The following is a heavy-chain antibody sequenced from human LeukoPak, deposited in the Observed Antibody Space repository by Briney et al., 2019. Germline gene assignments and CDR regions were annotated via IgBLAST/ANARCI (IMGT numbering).Heavy chain of an antibody. Sequence: ASVKVSCKASGYTFTSYDINWVRQATGHGLEWMGWMNPNSGNTGYAQKFQGRVTITRNTSISTAYMELSSLRSEDTAVYYCASTTRGYSYGNFDYWGQGTLVTVSS. V-gene: IGHV1-8*03. CDR1: GYTFTSYD. CDR3: ASTTRGYSYGNFDY. J-gene: IGHJ4*02. CDR2: MNPNSGNT. D-gene: IGHD5-18*01.